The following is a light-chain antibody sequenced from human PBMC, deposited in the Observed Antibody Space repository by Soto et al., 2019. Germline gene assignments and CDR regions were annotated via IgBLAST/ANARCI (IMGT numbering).Light chain of an antibody. J-gene: IGKJ5*01. V-gene: IGKV1-39*01. CDR3: QQSYSIPIT. CDR2: AVS. CDR1: QNISSH. Sequence: IHITQSPSSLSASVGDRVTITLRASQNISSHLNWYQQKPEKAPKLLISAVSSLESGVPSTFSGSGSGRDFTLTIGSLQPEDFATYFCQQSYSIPITFGHGRRLEI.